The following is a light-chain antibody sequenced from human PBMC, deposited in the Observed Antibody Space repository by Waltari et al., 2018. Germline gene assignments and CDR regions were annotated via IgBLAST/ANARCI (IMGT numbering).Light chain of an antibody. CDR2: DDD. V-gene: IGLV6-57*03. Sequence: NFMLTQPHSLSASPGKTVTISCSRSSGNIVNNFVQWFQQRPGSAPPTVIYDDDQRPSGVPDRFSGSIDFSSNSASLTISGLQAEDEADYYCQSYDSTTHWVFGGGTKLTVL. CDR1: SGNIVNNF. CDR3: QSYDSTTHWV. J-gene: IGLJ3*02.